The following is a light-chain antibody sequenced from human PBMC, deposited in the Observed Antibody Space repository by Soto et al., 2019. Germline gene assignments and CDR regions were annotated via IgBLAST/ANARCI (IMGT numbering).Light chain of an antibody. CDR3: KXHGSSPPIT. CDR1: QSLNSSY. V-gene: IGKV3-20*01. Sequence: DIVLTQSPGTLSFSPVKRATLSCIPSQSLNSSYLAWYQQKPGQAPRLLIYDASRRATGIPDRFSGSGSGTDFTLTISRLEPEDSAVYYCKXHGSSPPITFGQGTKLEIK. CDR2: DAS. J-gene: IGKJ5*01.